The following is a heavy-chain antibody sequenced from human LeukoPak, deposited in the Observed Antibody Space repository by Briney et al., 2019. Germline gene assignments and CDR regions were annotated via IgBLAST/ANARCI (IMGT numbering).Heavy chain of an antibody. Sequence: PSETLSLTCTVSGGSISSGGYYWSWIRQDPGKGLEWIGYIYYSGSTYYNPSLKSRVTISVDTSKNQFSLKLSSVTAADTAVYYCARAPDLIEVVPAVRGYWFDSWGQGTLVTVSS. CDR3: ARAPDLIEVVPAVRGYWFDS. CDR1: GGSISSGGYY. CDR2: IYYSGST. J-gene: IGHJ5*01. V-gene: IGHV4-31*03. D-gene: IGHD2-2*01.